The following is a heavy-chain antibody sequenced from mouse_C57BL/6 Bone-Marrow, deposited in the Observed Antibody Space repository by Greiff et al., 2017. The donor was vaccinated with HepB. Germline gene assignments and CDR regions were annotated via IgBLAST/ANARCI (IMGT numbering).Heavy chain of an antibody. D-gene: IGHD1-1*01. V-gene: IGHV1-5*01. CDR3: TRAYYYGSSSFAY. CDR1: GYTFTSYW. CDR2: IYPGNSDT. Sequence: EVQLQQSGTVLARPGASVKMSCKTSGYTFTSYWMHWVKQRPGQGLEWIGAIYPGNSDTSYNQKFKGKAKLTAVTSASTAYMELSSLTNEDSAVYYSTRAYYYGSSSFAYWGQGTLVTVSA. J-gene: IGHJ3*01.